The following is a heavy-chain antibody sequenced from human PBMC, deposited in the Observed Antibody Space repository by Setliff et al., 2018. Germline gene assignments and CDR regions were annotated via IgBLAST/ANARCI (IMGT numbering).Heavy chain of an antibody. CDR2: ITNDGRYE. D-gene: IGHD3-22*01. J-gene: IGHJ3*02. CDR3: ARDNDTPDNAFDI. CDR1: GFRFSEYG. V-gene: IGHV3-33*01. Sequence: QPGGSLRLSCEASGFRFSEYGMNWVRQAPGKGPEWVSVITNDGRYEYYADSVKGRFTISRDNSKNTRCLQMDSLRADDTAMYYCARDNDTPDNAFDIWGQGTMVTVSS.